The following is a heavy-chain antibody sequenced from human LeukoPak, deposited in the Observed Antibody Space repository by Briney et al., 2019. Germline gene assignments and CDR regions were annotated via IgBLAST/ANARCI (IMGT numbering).Heavy chain of an antibody. CDR3: ARSSTGDYDS. Sequence: GESLKISCKASGYSLNSFWIGWVRQMPGKGLEWMGMIYLRDSDTRYSPSFRGHVTFSADKSIGTAFLQWSSLKASDTGMYYCARSSTGDYDSWGQGTLVSVSS. CDR2: IYLRDSDT. V-gene: IGHV5-51*01. J-gene: IGHJ5*01. D-gene: IGHD4-17*01. CDR1: GYSLNSFW.